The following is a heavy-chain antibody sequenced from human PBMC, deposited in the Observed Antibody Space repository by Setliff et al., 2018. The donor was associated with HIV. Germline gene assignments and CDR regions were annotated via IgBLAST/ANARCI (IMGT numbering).Heavy chain of an antibody. CDR1: GGSISSGGYS. J-gene: IGHJ4*02. CDR2: IYHSGST. D-gene: IGHD3-22*01. V-gene: IGHV4-30-2*01. Sequence: SETLSLTCAVSGGSISSGGYSWSWIRQPPGKGLEWIGYIYHSGSTYYNPSLKSRVTISVDTSKNQFPLKLSSVTAADTAVYYCARGPNLLTHYYDSSGYAVGYSDHWGQGTLVTVSS. CDR3: ARGPNLLTHYYDSSGYAVGYSDH.